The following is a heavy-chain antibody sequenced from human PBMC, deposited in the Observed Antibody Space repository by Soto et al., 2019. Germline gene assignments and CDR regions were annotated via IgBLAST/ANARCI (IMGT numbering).Heavy chain of an antibody. J-gene: IGHJ6*02. D-gene: IGHD3-22*01. CDR3: ARDRGRDSSGSGGRRYYYGMDV. Sequence: ASVKVSCKASGYTFTSYYMHCVRQAPGQGLEWMGIINPSGGSTSYAQKFQGRVTMTRDTSTSTVYMELSSLRSEDTAVYYCARDRGRDSSGSGGRRYYYGMDVWGQGTTVTVSS. CDR1: GYTFTSYY. CDR2: INPSGGST. V-gene: IGHV1-46*01.